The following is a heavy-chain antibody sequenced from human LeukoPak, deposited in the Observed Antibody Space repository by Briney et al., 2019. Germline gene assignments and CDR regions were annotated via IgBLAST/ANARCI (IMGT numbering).Heavy chain of an antibody. V-gene: IGHV1-24*01. D-gene: IGHD3-22*01. J-gene: IGHJ3*02. CDR2: FDPEDGET. CDR3: ATAPNGYYGSSGPQGFDI. CDR1: GYTLTELS. Sequence: ASVKVSCKVSGYTLTELSMHWVRQAPGKGLEWMGGFDPEDGETIYAQKFQGRVTMTEDTSTDTAYMELSSLRSEDTAVYYCATAPNGYYGSSGPQGFDIWGQGTMVTVSS.